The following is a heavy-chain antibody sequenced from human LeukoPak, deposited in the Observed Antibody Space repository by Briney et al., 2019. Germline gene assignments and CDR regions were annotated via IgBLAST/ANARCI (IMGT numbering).Heavy chain of an antibody. CDR3: AGLQAHGGNYVDL. Sequence: SETLSLTCTVSGASISTYYWSWIRQPTGKGLEWMGCIFYRGNTKYNDSLRSRITISLDTSKTQFSLNLTSVTAADTAIYYCAGLQAHGGNYVDLWGQGALVTVSS. D-gene: IGHD4-23*01. CDR2: IFYRGNT. J-gene: IGHJ4*02. V-gene: IGHV4-59*08. CDR1: GASISTYY.